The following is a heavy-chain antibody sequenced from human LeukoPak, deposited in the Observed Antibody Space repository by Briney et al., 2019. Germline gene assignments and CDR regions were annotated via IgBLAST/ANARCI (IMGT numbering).Heavy chain of an antibody. CDR2: IKQDGSEE. D-gene: IGHD2-15*01. CDR1: GFTFSNYW. V-gene: IGHV3-7*01. Sequence: PGGSLRLSCEASGFTFSNYWMGWVRQAPGKGLEWVANIKQDGSEEYYVDSVKGRFTISRDNAKNSLYPQMNSLRAEDTAMYYCARDRYCSGGGCYSIGYFDYWGQGTLVTVSS. J-gene: IGHJ4*02. CDR3: ARDRYCSGGGCYSIGYFDY.